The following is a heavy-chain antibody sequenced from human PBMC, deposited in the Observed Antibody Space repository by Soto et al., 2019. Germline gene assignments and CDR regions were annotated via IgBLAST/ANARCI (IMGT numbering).Heavy chain of an antibody. CDR1: GGSISSYY. Sequence: PSETLSLTCTVSGGSISSYYWSWIRQPPGKGLEWIGYIYYSGSTNYNPSLKSRVTISVDTSKNQFSLKLSSVTAADTAVYYCARERQGYGSGSYGPDWFDPWGQGTLVTVSS. V-gene: IGHV4-59*01. CDR3: ARERQGYGSGSYGPDWFDP. CDR2: IYYSGST. D-gene: IGHD3-10*01. J-gene: IGHJ5*02.